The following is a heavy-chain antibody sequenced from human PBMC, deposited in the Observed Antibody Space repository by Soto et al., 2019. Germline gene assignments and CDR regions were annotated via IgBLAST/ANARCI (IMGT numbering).Heavy chain of an antibody. J-gene: IGHJ6*02. D-gene: IGHD2-2*01. V-gene: IGHV4-59*12. Sequence: SETLSLTCTVSGGSISGYYWSWIRQPPGKGLEWIGYIYYSGTTNYNPSLKSRVTISVDTSKNQFSLKVSSVTAADTAVFYCARLAGYCSGTSCYGYYGMDVWGQGTTVTVSS. CDR1: GGSISGYY. CDR3: ARLAGYCSGTSCYGYYGMDV. CDR2: IYYSGTT.